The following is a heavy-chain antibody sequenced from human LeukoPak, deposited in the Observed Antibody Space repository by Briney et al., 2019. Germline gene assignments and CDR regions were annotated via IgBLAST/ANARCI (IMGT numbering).Heavy chain of an antibody. J-gene: IGHJ6*04. D-gene: IGHD3-10*01. CDR3: ARWYYYGSGPMDV. CDR1: GGSISSSSYY. V-gene: IGHV4-39*07. Sequence: SETLSVTCTASGGSISSSSYYWGWIRQPPGKGLEWIGSIYYSGSTYYNPSLKSRVTISVDTSKNQFSLKLSSVTAADTAVYYCARWYYYGSGPMDVWGKGTTVTISS. CDR2: IYYSGST.